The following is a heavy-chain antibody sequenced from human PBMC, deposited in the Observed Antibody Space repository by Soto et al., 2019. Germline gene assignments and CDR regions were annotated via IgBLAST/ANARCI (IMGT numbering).Heavy chain of an antibody. J-gene: IGHJ4*02. Sequence: ASVKVSCKASGYTFSVYHMHWVRQAPGQGLEWMGWVHPNSGGTNYAQSFEGRVTMTRDTSISTAYMELSRLRSDDTAVYYCARAVGTMVRGAALYWGQGTLVTVSS. CDR2: VHPNSGGT. CDR3: ARAVGTMVRGAALY. CDR1: GYTFSVYH. D-gene: IGHD3-10*01. V-gene: IGHV1-2*02.